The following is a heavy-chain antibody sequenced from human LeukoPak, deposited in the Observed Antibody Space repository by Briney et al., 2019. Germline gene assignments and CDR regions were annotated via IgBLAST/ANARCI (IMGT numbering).Heavy chain of an antibody. D-gene: IGHD3-10*01. J-gene: IGHJ5*02. CDR1: GYTFTSYG. V-gene: IGHV7-4-1*02. Sequence: VASVKVSCKASGYTFTSYGISWVRQAPGQGLEWMGWINTNTGNPTYAQGFTGRFVFSLDTSVSTAYLQISSLKAEDTAVYYCARKRVTMVRGVHTSNWFDPWGQGTLVTVSS. CDR2: INTNTGNP. CDR3: ARKRVTMVRGVHTSNWFDP.